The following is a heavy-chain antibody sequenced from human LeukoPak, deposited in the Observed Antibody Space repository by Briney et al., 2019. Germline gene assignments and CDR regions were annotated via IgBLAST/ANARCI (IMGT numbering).Heavy chain of an antibody. CDR1: GGTFSSYA. CDR2: IIPIFGTA. V-gene: IGHV1-69*13. J-gene: IGHJ4*02. D-gene: IGHD3-10*01. CDR3: ARSAYYYGSGSYYGIDY. Sequence: ASVKVSCKASGGTFSSYAISWVRQAPGQGLEWMGGIIPIFGTANYAQKFQGRVTITADESMSTADMELSSLRSEDTAVYYCARSAYYYGSGSYYGIDYWGQGTLVTVSS.